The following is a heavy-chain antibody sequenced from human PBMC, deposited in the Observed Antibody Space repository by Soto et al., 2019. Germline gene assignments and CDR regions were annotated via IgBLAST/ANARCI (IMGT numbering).Heavy chain of an antibody. V-gene: IGHV4-34*01. D-gene: IGHD6-19*01. Sequence: QVQLQQWGAGLLKPSETLSLTCAVYGGSFSGYYWSWIRHPPGKGLEWIGEINHSGSTNYNPSLKSRVTISVDTSKNQFSLKLSSVTAADTAVYYCARGRIAVAGGWFDPWVQGTLVTVSS. CDR3: ARGRIAVAGGWFDP. CDR2: INHSGST. J-gene: IGHJ5*02. CDR1: GGSFSGYY.